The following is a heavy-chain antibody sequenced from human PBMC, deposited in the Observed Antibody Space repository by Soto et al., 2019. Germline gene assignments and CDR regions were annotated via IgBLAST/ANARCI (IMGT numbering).Heavy chain of an antibody. CDR2: IYYSGST. D-gene: IGHD3-16*01. J-gene: IGHJ6*03. CDR1: GGSISSSSYY. CDR3: ARRDRRGGGHMDV. V-gene: IGHV4-39*01. Sequence: SETLSLTCTVSGGSISSSSYYWGWIRQPPGKGLEWIGIIYYSGSTYYNPSLKSRVTISVDTSKNQFSLKLSSVTAADTAVYYCARRDRRGGGHMDVWGKGTTVTVSS.